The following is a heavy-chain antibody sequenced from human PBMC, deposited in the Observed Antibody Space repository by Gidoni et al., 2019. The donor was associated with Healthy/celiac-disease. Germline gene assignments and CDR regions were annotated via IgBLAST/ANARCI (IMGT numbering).Heavy chain of an antibody. CDR2: IYYSGST. Sequence: QVQLQESGPGLVKPSQTLSLTCTVSGGSISRGGYYWSWIRQHPGKGLEWIGYIYYSGSTYYNPSLKSLVTISVDTSKNPFSLKLSSVTAADTAVYYCARGGIYCSGGSCYQYYFDYWGQGTLVTVSS. CDR3: ARGGIYCSGGSCYQYYFDY. J-gene: IGHJ4*02. CDR1: GGSISRGGYY. D-gene: IGHD2-15*01. V-gene: IGHV4-31*01.